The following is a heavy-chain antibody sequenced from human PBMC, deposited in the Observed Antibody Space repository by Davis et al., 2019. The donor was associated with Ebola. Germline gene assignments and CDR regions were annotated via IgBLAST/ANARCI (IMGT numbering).Heavy chain of an antibody. CDR2: IYYSGST. J-gene: IGHJ5*02. Sequence: SETLSLTCAVSGGSISSGGYSWSWIRQPPGKGLEWIGYIYYSGSTNYNPSLKSRVTISVDTSKNQFSLKLSSVTAADTAVYYCARVLLRNWFDPWGQGTLVTVSS. D-gene: IGHD3-10*01. V-gene: IGHV4-61*08. CDR3: ARVLLRNWFDP. CDR1: GGSISSGGYS.